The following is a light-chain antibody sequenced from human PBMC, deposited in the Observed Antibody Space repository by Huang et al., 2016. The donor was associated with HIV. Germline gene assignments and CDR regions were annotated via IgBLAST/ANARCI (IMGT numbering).Light chain of an antibody. J-gene: IGKJ4*01. CDR2: KAS. V-gene: IGKV1-5*03. CDR1: QNIGIW. Sequence: DIQMTQSPSTLSASIGERVTITCRASQNIGIWLAWYQQKPGKAPKLLIHKASSLHSGVPLMFSGSGSGTELTLTISDLQPDDFATYYCQQYSNYPLTFGGGTKVEI. CDR3: QQYSNYPLT.